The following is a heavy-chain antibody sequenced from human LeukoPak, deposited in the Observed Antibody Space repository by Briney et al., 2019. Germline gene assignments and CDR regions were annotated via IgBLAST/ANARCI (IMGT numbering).Heavy chain of an antibody. J-gene: IGHJ4*02. Sequence: TGGSLRLSFSASGLTVSSYAMSWVPQAPGKGLEWVAFIQYDGSNKYYADSVKGRFTISRYNSKNTLYLQLTSLRAEDTAVYYCAKDLGYCSSTSCSWDYWGQGTLVTVSS. V-gene: IGHV3-30*02. D-gene: IGHD2-2*01. CDR2: IQYDGSNK. CDR3: AKDLGYCSSTSCSWDY. CDR1: GLTVSSYA.